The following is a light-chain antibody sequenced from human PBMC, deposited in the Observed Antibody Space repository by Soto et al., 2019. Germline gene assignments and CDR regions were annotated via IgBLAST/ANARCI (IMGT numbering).Light chain of an antibody. CDR3: QQYGNSPYT. CDR2: GTS. CDR1: QSVSSSY. J-gene: IGKJ2*01. V-gene: IGKV3-20*01. Sequence: EIVLTQSPGTLSLSPGERATLSFRASQSVSSSYLTWYQQKPGQAPRLLIYGTSSRATGIPDRFSGSGSGTDFTLTISRLEPEDFAVYYCQQYGNSPYTFGQGTKLEI.